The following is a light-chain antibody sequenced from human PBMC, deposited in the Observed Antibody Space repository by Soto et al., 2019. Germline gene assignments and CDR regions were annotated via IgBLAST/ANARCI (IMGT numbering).Light chain of an antibody. CDR2: EVS. CDR1: SSDVGGYNY. V-gene: IGLV2-8*01. Sequence: QSVLTQPPSASGSPGQSVTISCTGTSSDVGGYNYVSWYQQHPGKAPKLMIYEVSKRPSGVPDRFSGSKSGNTASLTVSGLQAEDEGDYYCSSKTSSSSPVVFGTGTKLTVL. J-gene: IGLJ1*01. CDR3: SSKTSSSSPVV.